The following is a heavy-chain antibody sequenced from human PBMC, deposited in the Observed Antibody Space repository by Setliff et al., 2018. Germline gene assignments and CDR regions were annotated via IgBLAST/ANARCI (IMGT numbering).Heavy chain of an antibody. J-gene: IGHJ4*02. CDR1: GYSFTLYA. D-gene: IGHD2-21*01. Sequence: ASVKVSCNASGYSFTLYAMHWMRQDPGQRLEWMGWMNIDNGKTEYSQEFQDRVTFTRDTFAETAYMELRSLTSDDMAVYYCARGYCDGIGCPAPLYYFDSWGQGTLVTVSS. V-gene: IGHV1-3*03. CDR3: ARGYCDGIGCPAPLYYFDS. CDR2: MNIDNGKT.